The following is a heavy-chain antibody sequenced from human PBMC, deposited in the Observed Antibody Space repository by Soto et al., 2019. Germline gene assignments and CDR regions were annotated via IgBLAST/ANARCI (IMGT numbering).Heavy chain of an antibody. Sequence: GGSLRLSCAASGFTFSSYAMSWVRQAPGKGLVWVSAISGSGGSTYYADSVKGRFTISRDNSKNTLYLQMNSLRAEDTAVYYCAKARGIQLWLTYWGQGTLVTVSS. CDR1: GFTFSSYA. CDR2: ISGSGGST. V-gene: IGHV3-23*01. D-gene: IGHD5-18*01. CDR3: AKARGIQLWLTY. J-gene: IGHJ4*02.